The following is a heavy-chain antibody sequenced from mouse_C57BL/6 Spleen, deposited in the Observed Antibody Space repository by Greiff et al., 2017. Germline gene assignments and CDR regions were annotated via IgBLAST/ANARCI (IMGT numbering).Heavy chain of an antibody. J-gene: IGHJ1*03. CDR2: ISSGSSTI. CDR3: APYYVSSNWYFDV. D-gene: IGHD1-1*01. CDR1: GFTFSDYG. V-gene: IGHV5-17*01. Sequence: EVKLVESGGGLVKPGGSLKLSCAASGFTFSDYGMHWVRQAPEKGLEWVAYISSGSSTIYYADTVKGRFTISRDNAKNTLFLQMSSLRSEDTAMYYCAPYYVSSNWYFDVWGTGTTVTVAS.